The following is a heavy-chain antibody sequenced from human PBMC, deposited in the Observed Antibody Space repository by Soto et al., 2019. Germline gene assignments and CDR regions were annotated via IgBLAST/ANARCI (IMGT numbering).Heavy chain of an antibody. V-gene: IGHV3-53*04. J-gene: IGHJ4*02. D-gene: IGHD6-25*01. CDR3: ARDWQRNHLGY. CDR2: IYSDGST. Sequence: EVQLVESGGGLVQPGGSLRLSCAASGITVDSSYMSWVRQAPGKGLEWVSVIYSDGSTYYADSVKGRFTISRHNSKNTLYLQMNSLRAEDTAVYYRARDWQRNHLGYWGQGTLVIVSS. CDR1: GITVDSSY.